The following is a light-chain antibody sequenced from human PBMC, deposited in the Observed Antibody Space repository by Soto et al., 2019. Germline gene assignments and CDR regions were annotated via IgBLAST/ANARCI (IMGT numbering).Light chain of an antibody. V-gene: IGLV2-8*01. CDR3: SSYAGSNNVV. CDR2: EVS. CDR1: SSDVGGYNY. J-gene: IGLJ2*01. Sequence: QSALTQPPSASGSPGQSVTISCTGTSSDVGGYNYVSWYQQHPGKAPTLMIYEVSKRPSGVPDRFSGSKSGNTASLTVSGLQAEYEADYYCSSYAGSNNVVFGGGTKLTVL.